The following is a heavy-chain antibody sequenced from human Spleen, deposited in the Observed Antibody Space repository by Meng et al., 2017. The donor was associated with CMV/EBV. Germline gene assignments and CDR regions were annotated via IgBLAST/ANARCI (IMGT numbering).Heavy chain of an antibody. CDR1: GGTFSSYA. J-gene: IGHJ4*02. D-gene: IGHD4-17*01. CDR2: IIPIFGTA. V-gene: IGHV1-69*05. CDR3: ASVLDYGHEFDY. Sequence: SVKVSCKASGGTFSSYAISWVRQAPGQGLEWMGGIIPIFGTANYAQKFQGRVTITTDESTSTAYMELSGLRSEDTAVYYCASVLDYGHEFDYWGQGTLVTVSS.